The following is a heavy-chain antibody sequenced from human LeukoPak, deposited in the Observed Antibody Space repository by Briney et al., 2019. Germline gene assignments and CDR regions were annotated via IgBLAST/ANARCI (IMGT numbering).Heavy chain of an antibody. CDR3: AKDLYGSGHWYFDL. D-gene: IGHD3-10*01. V-gene: IGHV3-9*01. CDR1: GFTFDDYA. J-gene: IGHJ2*01. Sequence: GGSLRLSCAASGFTFDDYAMHWVRQAPGKGLEWVSGISWNSGSIGYADSVKGRFTISRDNAKNSLYLQMNSLRAEDTALYYCAKDLYGSGHWYFDLWGRGTLVNVSS. CDR2: ISWNSGSI.